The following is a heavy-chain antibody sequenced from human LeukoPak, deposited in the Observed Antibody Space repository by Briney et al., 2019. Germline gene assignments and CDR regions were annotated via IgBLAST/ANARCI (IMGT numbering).Heavy chain of an antibody. V-gene: IGHV3-7*01. CDR1: GFTFSNYW. CDR2: IKQDESEK. Sequence: PAGCLRLSCAASGFTFSNYWMACVRQAPGKVPEWVANIKQDESEKYYVDSVKGRFTISRDNAKKSLYLQMNSLSVDDTAVYYCARDVEGSLDYWGQGTLVTVSS. D-gene: IGHD5-24*01. CDR3: ARDVEGSLDY. J-gene: IGHJ4*02.